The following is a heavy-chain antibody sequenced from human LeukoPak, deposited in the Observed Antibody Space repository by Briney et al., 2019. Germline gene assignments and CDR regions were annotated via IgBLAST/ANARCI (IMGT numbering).Heavy chain of an antibody. CDR2: INQDGSQI. V-gene: IGHV3-7*01. Sequence: GGSLRLSCAASGFTFSNSWMSWVRQAPGRGLEWVASINQDGSQIHYVDSVKGRFTISRDNAKNSLYLEMSSLRAEDTAEYYCARLFGEVTIYDYWGQGTLVTVSS. J-gene: IGHJ4*02. CDR3: ARLFGEVTIYDY. CDR1: GFTFSNSW. D-gene: IGHD3-10*01.